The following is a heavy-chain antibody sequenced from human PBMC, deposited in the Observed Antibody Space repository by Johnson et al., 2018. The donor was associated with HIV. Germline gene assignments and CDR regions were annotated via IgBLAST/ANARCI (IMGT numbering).Heavy chain of an antibody. CDR1: GFTFDDYT. Sequence: QVQLVESGGVVVQPGGSLRLSCAASGFTFDDYTMHWVRQAPGKGLEWVAFIRYDGSNNYYIESVKGRFTISRDNSKNTLYLQMNSLRAEDTAVYYCARDGRGLDAFDIWGQGTMVTVSS. CDR2: IRYDGSNN. D-gene: IGHD3/OR15-3a*01. V-gene: IGHV3-30*02. CDR3: ARDGRGLDAFDI. J-gene: IGHJ3*02.